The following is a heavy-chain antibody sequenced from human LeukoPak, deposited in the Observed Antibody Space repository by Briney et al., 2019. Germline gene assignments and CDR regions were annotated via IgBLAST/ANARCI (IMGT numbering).Heavy chain of an antibody. J-gene: IGHJ4*02. D-gene: IGHD3-10*01. Sequence: PSETLSLTCTVSGGSISSSSYYWGWIRQPPGKGLEWIGSIYYSGSTYYNPSLKSRVTISVDTSKNQFSLKLSSVTAADTAVYYCARQGPTYYGSGVTRGYYFDYWGQGTLVTVSS. V-gene: IGHV4-39*01. CDR2: IYYSGST. CDR3: ARQGPTYYGSGVTRGYYFDY. CDR1: GGSISSSSYY.